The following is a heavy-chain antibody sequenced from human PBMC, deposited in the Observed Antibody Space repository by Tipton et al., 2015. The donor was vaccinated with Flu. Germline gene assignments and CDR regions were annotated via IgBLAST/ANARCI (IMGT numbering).Heavy chain of an antibody. CDR2: IWSDGSNT. D-gene: IGHD3-10*01. CDR3: ARDKNELYVFEN. J-gene: IGHJ4*02. CDR1: GFIFSTYG. Sequence: SLRLSCASSGFIFSTYGMHWVRQAPGKGLEWVAVIWSDGSNTYYADSVKGRFTISRDNSKNMVYLQMNSLRAEDTAVYYCARDKNELYVFENWAQGTLVTVSS. V-gene: IGHV3-33*01.